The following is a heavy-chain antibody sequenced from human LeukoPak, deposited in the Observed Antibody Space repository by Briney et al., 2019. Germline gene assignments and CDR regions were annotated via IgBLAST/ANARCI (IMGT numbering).Heavy chain of an antibody. Sequence: PSETLSLTCAVSGSSISSSNWWSWVRQPPGKGLEWIGEIYHSGSTNYNPSLKSRVTISVDKSKNQFSLKLSSVTAADTAVYCCAREISKPPYYYYGMDVWGQGTTVTVSS. CDR2: IYHSGST. V-gene: IGHV4-4*01. CDR1: GSSISSSNW. J-gene: IGHJ6*02. CDR3: AREISKPPYYYYGMDV.